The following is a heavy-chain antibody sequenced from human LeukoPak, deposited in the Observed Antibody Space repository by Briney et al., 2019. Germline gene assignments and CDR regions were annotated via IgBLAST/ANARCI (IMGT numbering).Heavy chain of an antibody. J-gene: IGHJ5*01. CDR1: GFTFSNAW. V-gene: IGHV3-7*01. CDR3: ARLTGPQWLLLPFWFDS. Sequence: PGGSLRLSRAASGFTFSNAWMNWVRQAPGKGLEWVANIKQDGSEKYYVDSVKGRFTISRDNAKNSLYLQMNSLTADDTAVYYCARLTGPQWLLLPFWFDSWGQGTLVTVSS. CDR2: IKQDGSEK. D-gene: IGHD3-22*01.